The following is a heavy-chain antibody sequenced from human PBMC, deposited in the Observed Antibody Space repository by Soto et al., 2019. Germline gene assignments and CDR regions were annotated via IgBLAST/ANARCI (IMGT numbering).Heavy chain of an antibody. CDR3: ARGERQQQRDY. CDR2: VHHSGNS. J-gene: IGHJ4*02. D-gene: IGHD6-25*01. Sequence: SDTLSPTCAVSGGSIRTNKRRRWVRQPTGKGLEWIGEVHHSGNSNYNPSLKSRVIISVDKSKNQFSLNLSSVTDADTAVYYCARGERQQQRDYWGQGTLVTVS. CDR1: GGSIRTNKR. V-gene: IGHV4-4*02.